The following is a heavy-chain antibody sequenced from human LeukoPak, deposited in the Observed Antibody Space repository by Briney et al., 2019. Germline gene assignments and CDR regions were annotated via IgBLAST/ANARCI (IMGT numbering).Heavy chain of an antibody. CDR3: ARVSGTIRIWPQPFGDGMAV. V-gene: IGHV3-23*01. D-gene: IGHD3-10*01. Sequence: GGSLRLSCAASRFTFSNYVMSWVRQAPGGGPECVSAISGDGRRTYYSDSVKGRFTISRDNSKNTLYLQMNSLRADDTALYYCARVSGTIRIWPQPFGDGMAVWGQGTTVTVSS. CDR1: RFTFSNYV. J-gene: IGHJ6*02. CDR2: ISGDGRRT.